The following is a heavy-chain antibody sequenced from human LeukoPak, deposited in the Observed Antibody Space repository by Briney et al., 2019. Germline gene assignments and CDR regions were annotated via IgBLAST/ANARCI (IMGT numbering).Heavy chain of an antibody. V-gene: IGHV3-74*01. D-gene: IGHD3-3*01. J-gene: IGHJ4*02. Sequence: GGSLRLSCAASGFTFGSYWMHWVRQAPGKGLVWVSHINSDGSSTTYADSVKGRFTISRDNAKNTLYLQMNSLRAEDTAVYYCARVWSGYLTDYWGQGTLVTVSS. CDR1: GFTFGSYW. CDR3: ARVWSGYLTDY. CDR2: INSDGSST.